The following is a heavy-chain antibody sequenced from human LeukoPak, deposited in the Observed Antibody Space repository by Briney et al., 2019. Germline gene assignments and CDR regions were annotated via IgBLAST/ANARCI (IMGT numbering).Heavy chain of an antibody. J-gene: IGHJ3*01. CDR1: GFTFSIYS. D-gene: IGHD4-17*01. V-gene: IGHV3-21*01. CDR3: AKEAGQDYGALDAFDV. Sequence: GGSLRLSCAASGFTFSIYSMNWVRQAPEKGLEWVSSIGGSSSSLYYAESVKGRFTISRDNARNSLYLQMNSLRAEDTAVYYCAKEAGQDYGALDAFDVWGQGTMVTVSS. CDR2: IGGSSSSL.